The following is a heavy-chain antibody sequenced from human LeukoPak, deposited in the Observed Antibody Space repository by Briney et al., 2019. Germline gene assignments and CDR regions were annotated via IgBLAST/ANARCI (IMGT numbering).Heavy chain of an antibody. CDR1: GFTFSNFP. Sequence: GGSLRLSCAASGFTFSNFPMSWVRQAPGKGLEWVSSISGSGNRTYYADSVKGRFTVSRDNSKNTLYLQMNSLRTEDTAVYYCAAPPPWGQGTLVTVSS. CDR2: ISGSGNRT. CDR3: AAPPP. J-gene: IGHJ5*02. V-gene: IGHV3-23*01.